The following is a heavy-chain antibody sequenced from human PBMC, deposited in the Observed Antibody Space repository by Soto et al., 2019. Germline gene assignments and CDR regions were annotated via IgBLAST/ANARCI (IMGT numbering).Heavy chain of an antibody. V-gene: IGHV4-4*07. CDR1: GDSLGNYY. Sequence: SETLSLTCTVSGDSLGNYYWFWIRQPVGKGLEWIGNVYFTGTTIYNPSLKSRVTMSVDTYKDQFFLKLTSVTAADTAVYYCARYCNNYDCRHLYYFDYWGLGTLVTVSS. CDR3: ARYCNNYDCRHLYYFDY. J-gene: IGHJ4*02. D-gene: IGHD2-8*01. CDR2: VYFTGTT.